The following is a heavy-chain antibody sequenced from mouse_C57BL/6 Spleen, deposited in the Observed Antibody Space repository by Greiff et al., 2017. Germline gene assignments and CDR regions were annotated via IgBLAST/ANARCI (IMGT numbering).Heavy chain of an antibody. Sequence: QVQLKESGAELARPGASVKLSCKASGYTFTSYGISWVKQRTGQGLEWIGEIYPRSGNTYYNEKFKGKATLTADKSSSTAYMELRSLTSEDSAVYCGANDYDGGFDYWGQGTTLTVSS. D-gene: IGHD2-4*01. V-gene: IGHV1-81*01. CDR3: ANDYDGGFDY. CDR1: GYTFTSYG. J-gene: IGHJ2*01. CDR2: IYPRSGNT.